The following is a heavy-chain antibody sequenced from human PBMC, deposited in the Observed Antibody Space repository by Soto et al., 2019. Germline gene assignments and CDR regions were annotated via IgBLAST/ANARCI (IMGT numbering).Heavy chain of an antibody. CDR3: ARVAYVSGSYYVDY. D-gene: IGHD3-10*01. V-gene: IGHV4-34*01. CDR2: INHSGST. Sequence: PSETLSLTCAVHGGSFSGYYWTWIRQPPGKGLEWIGEINHSGSTNYNPSLKSRVTISVDTSKNQFSLKLSSLTAAHTAVYYCARVAYVSGSYYVDYWVQGTLVTVSS. CDR1: GGSFSGYY. J-gene: IGHJ4*02.